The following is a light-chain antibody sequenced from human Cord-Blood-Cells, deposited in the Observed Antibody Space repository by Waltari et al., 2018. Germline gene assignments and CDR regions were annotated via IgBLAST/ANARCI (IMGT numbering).Light chain of an antibody. CDR2: AAS. V-gene: IGKV1-39*01. Sequence: DIQMTQSPSSLSASVGDRVTITCRARQSISSYLNWYQQKPGKAPKLLIYAASSLQSGVPSRFSGSGSGTDFTITISSLQPEDFATYYCQQSYSTPLTCGGGTKVEIK. CDR3: QQSYSTPLT. CDR1: QSISSY. J-gene: IGKJ4*01.